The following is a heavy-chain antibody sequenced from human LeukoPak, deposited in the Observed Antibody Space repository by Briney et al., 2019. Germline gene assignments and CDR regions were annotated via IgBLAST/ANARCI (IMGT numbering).Heavy chain of an antibody. V-gene: IGHV3-48*04. CDR1: GFPFSSYS. CDR3: ARDRDLNYGDYPRGFDA. J-gene: IGHJ5*02. D-gene: IGHD4-17*01. CDR2: ISSSGSTI. Sequence: PGGSLRLSCAVSGFPFSSYSMNWVRHAPAKGLEWVSYISSSGSTIYYADSVKGRFTISRDNAKNSLYLQMNSLRAEDTAVYYCARDRDLNYGDYPRGFDAWGQETLVTVSS.